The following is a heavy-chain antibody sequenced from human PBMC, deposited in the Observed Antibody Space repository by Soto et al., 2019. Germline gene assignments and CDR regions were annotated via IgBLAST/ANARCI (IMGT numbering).Heavy chain of an antibody. CDR3: AREYSEYYYDISGYFPSAFDI. CDR2: ISAYNGNT. Sequence: ASVKVSCKASGYTFTSYGISWVRQAPGQGLEWMGWISAYNGNTNYAQKLQGRVTMTTDTSTSTAYMELRSLRSDDTAVYYCAREYSEYYYDISGYFPSAFDIWGRETMVTVS. CDR1: GYTFTSYG. J-gene: IGHJ3*02. V-gene: IGHV1-18*01. D-gene: IGHD3-22*01.